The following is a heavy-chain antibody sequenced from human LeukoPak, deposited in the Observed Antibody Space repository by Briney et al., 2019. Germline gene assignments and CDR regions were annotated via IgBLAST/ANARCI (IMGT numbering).Heavy chain of an antibody. Sequence: SETLSLTCAVYGGSFSGYYWSWIRQPPGKGLEWIGEINHSGSTNYNPSFKSRVTISVDTSKNQFSLKLSSVTAADTAVYYCARSGGWFFALGVDYWGQGILVTVSA. CDR1: GGSFSGYY. D-gene: IGHD6-19*01. CDR3: ARSGGWFFALGVDY. CDR2: INHSGST. V-gene: IGHV4-34*01. J-gene: IGHJ4*02.